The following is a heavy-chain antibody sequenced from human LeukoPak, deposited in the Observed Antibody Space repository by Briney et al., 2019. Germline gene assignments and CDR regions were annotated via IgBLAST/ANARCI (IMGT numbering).Heavy chain of an antibody. CDR1: GFTFSFYW. V-gene: IGHV3-7*01. D-gene: IGHD3-22*01. CDR3: ATYYYDGSGLI. Sequence: GGSLRLSCAASGFTFSFYWMTRVRQALGKGLEWVANIKQDGSEKYYVDSVKGRFTISRDNAKNSLYLQMNSLRAEDTAVYYCATYYYDGSGLIWGQGTLVTVSS. J-gene: IGHJ4*02. CDR2: IKQDGSEK.